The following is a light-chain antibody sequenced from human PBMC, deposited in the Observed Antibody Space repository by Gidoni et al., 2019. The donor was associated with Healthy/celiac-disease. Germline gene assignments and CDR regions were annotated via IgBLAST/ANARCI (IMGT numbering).Light chain of an antibody. CDR3: QQRSNWRALT. V-gene: IGKV3-11*01. Sequence: EIVLTQSPATLSLSPGERATLSCRASQSVSSYLAWYQQKPGQAPRLLIYDASNRATGIPARFSGSGSGTDFTITISSLEPEDFAVYYCQQRSNWRALTFXGXTKVEIK. CDR2: DAS. CDR1: QSVSSY. J-gene: IGKJ4*01.